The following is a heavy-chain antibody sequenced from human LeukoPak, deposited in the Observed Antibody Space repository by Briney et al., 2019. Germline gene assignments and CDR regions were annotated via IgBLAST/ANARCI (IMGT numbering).Heavy chain of an antibody. Sequence: ASVKVSCKASGYTFTSYAMNWVRQAPGQGLEWMGWINTNTGNPTYAQGFTGRFVFSLDTSVSTAYLQISSLKAEDTAVYYCARNWILYYYYYMDVWGKGTTVTVSS. J-gene: IGHJ6*03. CDR1: GYTFTSYA. CDR3: ARNWILYYYYYMDV. CDR2: INTNTGNP. D-gene: IGHD1-1*01. V-gene: IGHV7-4-1*02.